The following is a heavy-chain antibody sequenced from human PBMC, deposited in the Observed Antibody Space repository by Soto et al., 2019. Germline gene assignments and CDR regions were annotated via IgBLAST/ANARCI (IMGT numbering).Heavy chain of an antibody. CDR1: DYTFTRYG. J-gene: IGHJ6*02. D-gene: IGHD2-8*01. CDR3: AKNGQPPYYYYGMDV. Sequence: QGQLVQSRAELKKPGASVKVSCKASDYTFTRYGISWVRQAPGQGLEWMGWISGYNGDTNYAQKFQGRVTMTIDTSTTTAYMELRSLTSDDTAVYYCAKNGQPPYYYYGMDVWGQGTTVTVS. CDR2: ISGYNGDT. V-gene: IGHV1-18*01.